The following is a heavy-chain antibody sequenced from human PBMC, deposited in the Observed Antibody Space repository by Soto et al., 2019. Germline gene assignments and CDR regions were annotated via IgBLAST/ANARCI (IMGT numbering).Heavy chain of an antibody. Sequence: SETLSLTCTVSSGSINSFYWSWIRQPAGKGLEWIGRIHSSGTTNYNPSLKSRVTMSVDTSRNQFSLRLTSVTAADTAVYYCARDRIIGTSYSDYWGQGVLVTVSS. CDR1: SGSINSFY. J-gene: IGHJ4*02. D-gene: IGHD1-7*01. V-gene: IGHV4-4*07. CDR2: IHSSGTT. CDR3: ARDRIIGTSYSDY.